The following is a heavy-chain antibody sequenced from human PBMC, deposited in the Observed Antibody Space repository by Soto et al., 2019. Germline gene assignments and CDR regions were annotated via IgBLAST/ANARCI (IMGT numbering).Heavy chain of an antibody. CDR1: GYTCHMYG. D-gene: IGHD2-21*01. Sequence: QVQLVQAGGDAKKPGGSERVACKASGYTCHMYGIGQARQAPGQGLEWMGWRSANRGFRESSNYPEKIDGRVTMTTSTSTITAYMELRNLSYYYAAVYSGARIADLPRAGLDVWGQGTTVTVSS. CDR2: RSANRGFRESS. J-gene: IGHJ6*02. CDR3: ARIADLPRAGLDV. V-gene: IGHV1-18*01.